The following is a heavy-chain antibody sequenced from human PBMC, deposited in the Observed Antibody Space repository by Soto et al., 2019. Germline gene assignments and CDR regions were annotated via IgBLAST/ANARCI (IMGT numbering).Heavy chain of an antibody. CDR3: GRGGTPIDY. CDR2: ISAYNGNT. Sequence: QVQLVQSGAEVKKPGASVKVSCKTSGYTFTNFGLSWVRQTPGQGLEWKGWISAYNGNTNYAQQFQCRVTTTTDTSTSTADMELRSLRSDDTAVYYCGRGGTPIDYWCQGTLVTVSS. V-gene: IGHV1-18*01. J-gene: IGHJ4*02. D-gene: IGHD3-16*01. CDR1: GYTFTNFG.